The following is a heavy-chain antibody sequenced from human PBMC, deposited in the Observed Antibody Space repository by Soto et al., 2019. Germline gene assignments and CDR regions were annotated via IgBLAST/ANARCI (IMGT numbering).Heavy chain of an antibody. CDR1: GFTVSSNY. V-gene: IGHV3-53*01. Sequence: EVQLVESGGGLIQPGGSLRLSCAASGFTVSSNYMSWVRQAPGTGREWVSVIYSGGSTYYADSVKGRFTISRDNSKNTLDLQMNSLRAEDTAGYYCARDRVESGYPEYFQHWGQGTLVTVSS. CDR3: ARDRVESGYPEYFQH. D-gene: IGHD3-22*01. CDR2: IYSGGST. J-gene: IGHJ1*01.